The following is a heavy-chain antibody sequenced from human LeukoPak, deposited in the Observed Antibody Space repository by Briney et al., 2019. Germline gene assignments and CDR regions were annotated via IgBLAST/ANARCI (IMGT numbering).Heavy chain of an antibody. CDR1: GGTFSSYA. V-gene: IGHV1-69*01. D-gene: IGHD5-12*01. J-gene: IGHJ4*02. CDR3: ARDLRRVATIGAY. Sequence: GASVKVSCKASGGTFSSYAISWVRQAPGQGLEWMGGIVPIFGTANYAQKFQGRVTITADESTSTAYMELSSLRSEDTAVYYCARDLRRVATIGAYWGQGTLVTVSS. CDR2: IVPIFGTA.